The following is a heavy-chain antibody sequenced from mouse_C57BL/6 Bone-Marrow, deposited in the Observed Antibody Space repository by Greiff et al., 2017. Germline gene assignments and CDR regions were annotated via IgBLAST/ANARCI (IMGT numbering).Heavy chain of an antibody. CDR3: APYDAMDY. CDR2: IFPGSGST. CDR1: GYTFTDYY. J-gene: IGHJ4*01. Sequence: VQRVESGPELVKPGASVKISCKASGYTFTDYYINWVKQRPGQGLEWIGWIFPGSGSTYYNEKFKGKATLTVDKSSSTAYMLLSSLTSEDSAVYFCAPYDAMDYWGQGTSVTVSS. V-gene: IGHV1-75*01.